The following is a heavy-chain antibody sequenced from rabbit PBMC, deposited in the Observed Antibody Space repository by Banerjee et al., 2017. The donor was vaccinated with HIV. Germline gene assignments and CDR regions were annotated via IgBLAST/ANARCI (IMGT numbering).Heavy chain of an antibody. CDR2: IHTGSSGNT. Sequence: QSLEESGGDLVKPGASLTLTCTASGIDFSSSYWICWVRQAPGKGLEWIACIHTGSSGNTVYATWAKGRFTISRTSSTTVALQMTSLTAADTATYLCARDLAGVIGWNFNLWGPGTLVTVS. V-gene: IGHV1S40*01. J-gene: IGHJ4*01. D-gene: IGHD4-1*01. CDR3: ARDLAGVIGWNFNL. CDR1: GIDFSSSYW.